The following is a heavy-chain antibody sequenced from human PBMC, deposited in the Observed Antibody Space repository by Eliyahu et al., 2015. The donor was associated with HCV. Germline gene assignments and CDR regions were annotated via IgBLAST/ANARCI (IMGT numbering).Heavy chain of an antibody. Sequence: QVQLQQWGAGLLKPSXTLSLTCAVYGGSFSGYYWXWIRQPPGKGLEWIGEINHSGSTNYNPSLKSRVTISVDTSKNQFSLKLSSVTAADTAVYYCARGRYVWGSYRSLCFDYWGQGTLVTVSS. V-gene: IGHV4-34*01. J-gene: IGHJ4*02. D-gene: IGHD3-16*02. CDR2: INHSGST. CDR1: GGSFSGYY. CDR3: ARGRYVWGSYRSLCFDY.